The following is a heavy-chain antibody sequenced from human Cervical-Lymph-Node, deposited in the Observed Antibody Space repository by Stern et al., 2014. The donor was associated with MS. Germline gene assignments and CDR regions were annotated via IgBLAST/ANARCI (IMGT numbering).Heavy chain of an antibody. J-gene: IGHJ6*02. V-gene: IGHV3-30-3*01. CDR2: ISFGGDRK. CDR3: ARPWGYYHGLDV. CDR1: GFSFSSFA. D-gene: IGHD3-16*01. Sequence: VQLVESGGGVVQPGGSLRLSCAASGFSFSSFAMHCVRQAPGKGLEWVAFISFGGDRKYFADSVKGRFTISRDNSKNTLHLQMNSLRADDTAVYYCARPWGYYHGLDVWGQGTTVTVSS.